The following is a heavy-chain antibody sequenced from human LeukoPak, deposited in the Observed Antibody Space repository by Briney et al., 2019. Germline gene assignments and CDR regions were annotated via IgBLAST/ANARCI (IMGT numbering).Heavy chain of an antibody. CDR2: TSYDGSNE. CDR1: GVTLSSYG. Sequence: GGSLRLSCTGSGVTLSSYGMHWVRHAPGKGLEWVAVTSYDGSNEYYADSVRGRFTISRDTSKNTVYLQMNSLTTEDTAVYYCAKDSSRWAFDYWGQGTLVTVSS. CDR3: AKDSSRWAFDY. J-gene: IGHJ4*02. V-gene: IGHV3-30*18. D-gene: IGHD6-13*01.